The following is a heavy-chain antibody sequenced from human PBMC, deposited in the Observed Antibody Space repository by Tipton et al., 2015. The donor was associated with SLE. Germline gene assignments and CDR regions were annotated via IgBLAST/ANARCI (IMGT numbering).Heavy chain of an antibody. CDR3: AKDVWAAAGTGY. CDR2: ISNSGSTI. CDR1: GFTFTDYY. D-gene: IGHD6-13*01. J-gene: IGHJ4*02. V-gene: IGHV3-11*01. Sequence: SLRLSCVVSGFTFTDYYMSWIRQAPGKGLEWVSYISNSGSTIYYADSVKGRFTVSRDNAKNSLYMEMNSLGAEDTAVYYCAKDVWAAAGTGYWGQGTLVTVSS.